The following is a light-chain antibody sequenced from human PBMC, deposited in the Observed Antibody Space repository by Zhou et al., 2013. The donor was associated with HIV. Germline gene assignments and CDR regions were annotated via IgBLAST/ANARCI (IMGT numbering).Light chain of an antibody. CDR3: QGGFT. CDR1: QSVISNY. CDR2: GAS. J-gene: IGKJ3*01. Sequence: DIVLTQSPGTLSFSPGERATLSCRASQSVISNYFAWYQQKPGQAPRLLIYGASNRAAGVPDRFSGSGSGTDFTLTISRLEPEDFAVYYCQGGFTFGPGTKVDIK. V-gene: IGKV3-20*01.